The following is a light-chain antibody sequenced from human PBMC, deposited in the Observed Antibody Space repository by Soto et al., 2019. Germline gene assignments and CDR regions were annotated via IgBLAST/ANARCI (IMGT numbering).Light chain of an antibody. Sequence: IQMTQSPSTLSASIGDRGTITCRSRQSINNRLAWYQQMPGKAPNLLIYDASSLESGVPSRFRGSGSETEFTLTISGLQPDDFATYYCQQFIDGWTFGQGTKVDIK. CDR3: QQFIDGWT. CDR1: QSINNR. CDR2: DAS. J-gene: IGKJ1*01. V-gene: IGKV1-5*01.